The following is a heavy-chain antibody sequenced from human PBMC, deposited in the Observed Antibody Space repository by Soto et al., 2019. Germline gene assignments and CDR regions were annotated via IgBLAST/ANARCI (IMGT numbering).Heavy chain of an antibody. CDR3: ARAGYDFWSGYYRRAPTANYYYGMDV. V-gene: IGHV4-30-2*01. Sequence: PSETLSLTCAVSGGSISAAGDSWSWIRQPPGGGLEWIGYIYHSGTFLYNPSLKSRVTISVDTSKNQFSLKLSSVTAADTAVYYCARAGYDFWSGYYRRAPTANYYYGMDVWGQGTTVTVSS. J-gene: IGHJ6*02. CDR2: IYHSGTF. D-gene: IGHD3-3*01. CDR1: GGSISAAGDS.